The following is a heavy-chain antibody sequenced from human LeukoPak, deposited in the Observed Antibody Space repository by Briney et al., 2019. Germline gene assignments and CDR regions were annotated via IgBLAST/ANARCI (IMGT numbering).Heavy chain of an antibody. Sequence: GESLKISCKGSGYSLTSYWIGWVRQMPGKGLEWMGIIYPGDSDTRYSPSFQGQVTISADKSISTAYLQWSSLKASDTAMYYCARSITIFGVVIHGYFDLWGRGTLVTVSS. CDR1: GYSLTSYW. J-gene: IGHJ2*01. CDR3: ARSITIFGVVIHGYFDL. D-gene: IGHD3-3*01. V-gene: IGHV5-51*01. CDR2: IYPGDSDT.